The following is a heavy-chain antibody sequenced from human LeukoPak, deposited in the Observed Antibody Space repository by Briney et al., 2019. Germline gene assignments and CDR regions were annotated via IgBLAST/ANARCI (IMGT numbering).Heavy chain of an antibody. CDR3: ARDKPNWGSYRHDY. CDR2: ISAYNGNT. J-gene: IGHJ4*02. D-gene: IGHD3-16*02. CDR1: GYTFTSYG. Sequence: ASVKVSCKASGYTFTSYGISWVRQAPGQGLEWMGWISAYNGNTNYAQKLQGRVTMTTDTSTSTAYMELRSLRSDDTAVYYCARDKPNWGSYRHDYWGQGTLVTVSS. V-gene: IGHV1-18*01.